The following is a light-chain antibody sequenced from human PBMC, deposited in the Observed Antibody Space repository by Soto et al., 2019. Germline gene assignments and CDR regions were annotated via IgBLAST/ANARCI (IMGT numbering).Light chain of an antibody. V-gene: IGKV3-15*01. CDR3: QQYKNWPPMYT. CDR1: QSVSTN. CDR2: GAS. Sequence: EIVMTQSPATLSVSPGERATLSCRASQSVSTNLAWYHHKPGQAPRLLIYGASTRATGIPARFSGSGSGTEFTLTISSLQSEDFAVYYCQQYKNWPPMYTFGQGTKLEIK. J-gene: IGKJ2*01.